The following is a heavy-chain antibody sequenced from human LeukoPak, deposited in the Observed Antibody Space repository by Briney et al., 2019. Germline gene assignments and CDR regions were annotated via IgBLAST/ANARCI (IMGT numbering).Heavy chain of an antibody. CDR1: GFTFSSYA. CDR2: ISGSGGST. D-gene: IGHD3-3*01. J-gene: IGHJ4*02. V-gene: IGHV3-23*01. CDR3: AKDRDFWSGYYDY. Sequence: PGGSLRLSCAASGFTFSSYAMSWVRQAPGKGLEWVSAISGSGGSTYYADSVKGRFTISRDSSKNTLYLQMNSLRAEDTAVYYCAKDRDFWSGYYDYWGQGTLVTVSS.